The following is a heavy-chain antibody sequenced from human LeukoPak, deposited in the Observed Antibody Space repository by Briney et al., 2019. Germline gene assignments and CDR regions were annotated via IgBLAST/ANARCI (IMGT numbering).Heavy chain of an antibody. CDR1: GFTFSSYE. J-gene: IGHJ4*02. V-gene: IGHV3-48*03. CDR2: ISGGSSNV. Sequence: GGSLRLSCAASGFTFSSYEMNWVRQAPGKGLEWISAISGGSSNVYYAASVRGRFTISRDNAENSLYLQLNTMRAEDTAVYYCARGFRDTAMFLDYWGQGTLVTVSS. D-gene: IGHD5-18*01. CDR3: ARGFRDTAMFLDY.